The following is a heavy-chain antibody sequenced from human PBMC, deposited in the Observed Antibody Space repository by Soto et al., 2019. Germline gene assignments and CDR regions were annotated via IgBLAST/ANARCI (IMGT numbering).Heavy chain of an antibody. CDR3: ASPPRYGLDA. CDR1: GGSISGGDYF. CDR2: ITYSGSS. Sequence: SETLSLTCTVSGGSISGGDYFWSWLRQPPGEGLEWIGYITYSGSSYYNPSLKSRVTMSVDTSKNQFSLKLSSVTAADTAVYYCASPPRYGLDARGQGTTVPVSS. J-gene: IGHJ6*02. D-gene: IGHD3-16*02. V-gene: IGHV4-30-4*01.